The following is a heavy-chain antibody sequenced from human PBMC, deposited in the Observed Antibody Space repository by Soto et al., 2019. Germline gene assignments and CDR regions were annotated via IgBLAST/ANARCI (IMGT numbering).Heavy chain of an antibody. J-gene: IGHJ6*02. D-gene: IGHD6-6*01. CDR2: IWYDGSNK. Sequence: PGGSLRLSCAASGFTFSSYGMHWVRQAPGKGLEWVAVIWYDGSNKYYADSVKGRFTISRDNSKNTLYLQMNSLRAEDTAVYYCARDFWEYSSSDYYGMDVWGQGTTVTVSS. CDR1: GFTFSSYG. V-gene: IGHV3-33*01. CDR3: ARDFWEYSSSDYYGMDV.